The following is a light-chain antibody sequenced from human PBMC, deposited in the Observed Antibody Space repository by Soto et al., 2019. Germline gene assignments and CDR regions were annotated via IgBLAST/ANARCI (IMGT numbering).Light chain of an antibody. CDR1: QSVSSSY. CDR3: QQYGSSSWT. CDR2: GAS. V-gene: IGKV3-20*01. Sequence: EIVLTQSPGTLSLSPGERATLSCRASQSVSSSYLAWYQHKPGQAPRLLIYGASSRATGIPDRFSGSGSGTDFPLTISRLEPEDFAVYYCQQYGSSSWTFGRGTTVEIK. J-gene: IGKJ1*01.